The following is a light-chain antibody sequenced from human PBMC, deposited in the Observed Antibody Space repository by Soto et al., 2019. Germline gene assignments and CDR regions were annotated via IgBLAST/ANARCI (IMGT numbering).Light chain of an antibody. CDR1: SSNIGSNA. J-gene: IGLJ2*01. Sequence: QSVLTQPPSASGTPGQRVTISCSGSSSNIGSNAVNWYQQLPGTAPKLLIYTNNQRPSGVPDRFSGSKSGTSASLAISGLQSEDEADYCCASWDDSLNGVVLGGGTKLTVL. CDR3: ASWDDSLNGVV. CDR2: TNN. V-gene: IGLV1-44*01.